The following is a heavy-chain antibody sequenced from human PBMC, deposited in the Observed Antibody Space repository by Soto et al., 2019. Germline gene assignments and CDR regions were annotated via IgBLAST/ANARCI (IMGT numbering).Heavy chain of an antibody. CDR2: IYYIGGP. V-gene: IGHV4-30-4*01. Sequence: SETLSLTCSVSGDSVSNGAYTWSRIRQPPGKGLEWIGYIYYIGGPYSNPSIPSRVTISMNTSKNQGSLNLTSVTAADTAVYFCASDSFQDYGDSSYYCALDAWGPGLRVTVSS. D-gene: IGHD4-17*01. CDR1: GDSVSNGAYT. J-gene: IGHJ6*02. CDR3: ASDSFQDYGDSSYYCALDA.